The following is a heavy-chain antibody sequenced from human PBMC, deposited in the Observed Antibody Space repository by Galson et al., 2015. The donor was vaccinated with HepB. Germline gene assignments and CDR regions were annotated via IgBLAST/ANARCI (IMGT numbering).Heavy chain of an antibody. CDR2: ISGSGGST. D-gene: IGHD1-14*01. Sequence: SLRLSCAASGFTFSSYAMSWVRQAPGKGLEWVSAISGSGGSTYYADSVKGRFTISRDNSKNTLYLQMNSLRAEDTAVYYCAKVLDNQTGGYMDVWGKGTTVTVSS. CDR3: AKVLDNQTGGYMDV. V-gene: IGHV3-23*01. CDR1: GFTFSSYA. J-gene: IGHJ6*03.